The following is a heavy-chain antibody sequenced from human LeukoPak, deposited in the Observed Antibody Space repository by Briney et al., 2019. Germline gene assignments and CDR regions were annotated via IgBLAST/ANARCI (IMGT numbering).Heavy chain of an antibody. Sequence: GGSLRLSCAASGFTFSSYWMSWVRQAPGKGLEWVANIKQDGSEKYYVDSVKGRFTISRDNAKNSLYLQMNSLRAEDTAVYYRARGAQWLVDQYQKGPWGQGTLVTVSS. CDR1: GFTFSSYW. J-gene: IGHJ5*02. CDR2: IKQDGSEK. CDR3: ARGAQWLVDQYQKGP. D-gene: IGHD6-19*01. V-gene: IGHV3-7*01.